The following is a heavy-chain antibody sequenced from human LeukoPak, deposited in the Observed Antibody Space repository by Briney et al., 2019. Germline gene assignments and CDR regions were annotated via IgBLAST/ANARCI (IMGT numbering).Heavy chain of an antibody. CDR3: AKGPSPGYCSSTSCYYDY. V-gene: IGHV3-23*01. CDR1: GFTFSSYA. Sequence: GGSLRLSCAASGFTFSSYAMSWVRQAPGKGLEWVTALSDDGGTTYYADSVKGRFIISRDNSKNTLYLQMNSLRGDDTAVYHCAKGPSPGYCSSTSCYYDYWGQGTLVTVSS. CDR2: LSDDGGTT. D-gene: IGHD2-2*01. J-gene: IGHJ4*02.